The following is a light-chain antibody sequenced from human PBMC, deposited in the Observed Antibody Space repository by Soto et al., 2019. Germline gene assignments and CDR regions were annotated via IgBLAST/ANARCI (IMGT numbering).Light chain of an antibody. CDR2: RND. CDR1: SSSIGSNT. J-gene: IGLJ3*02. V-gene: IGLV1-44*01. Sequence: QSVLTQPPSASGTPGQRVSISYSGSSSSIGSNTVNWDQQFPGTAPKLLIYRNDQRPSGVPDRFSGSKSDTSASLAISGRQSQDEADYYCAAWYDSLNGPVFGGGTKVTVL. CDR3: AAWYDSLNGPV.